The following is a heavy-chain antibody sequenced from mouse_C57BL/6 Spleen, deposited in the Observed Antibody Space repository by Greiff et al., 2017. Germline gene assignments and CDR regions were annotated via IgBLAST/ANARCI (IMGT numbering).Heavy chain of an antibody. CDR3: AREHYYGSSDEYFDV. CDR2: IDPSDSYT. J-gene: IGHJ1*03. D-gene: IGHD1-1*01. Sequence: QVQLQQPGAELVRPGTSVKLSCKASGYTFTSYWMHWVKQRPGQGLEWIGVIDPSDSYTNYNQKFKGKATLTVDKSSSTAYMQLSSLASEDSAVYYCAREHYYGSSDEYFDVWGTGTTVTVSS. CDR1: GYTFTSYW. V-gene: IGHV1-59*01.